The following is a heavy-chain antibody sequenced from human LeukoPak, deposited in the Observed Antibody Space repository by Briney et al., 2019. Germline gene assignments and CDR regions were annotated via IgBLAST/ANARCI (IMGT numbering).Heavy chain of an antibody. CDR2: IYYSGST. D-gene: IGHD3-10*01. CDR1: GGSISTYY. Sequence: SETLSLTCTVSGGSISTYYWNWIRQPPGKGLEWIGYIYYSGSTNYNPSLKSRVTISVDTSKNQFSLKLSSVTAADTAVYYCARDKFGESLFDYWGQGTLVTVSS. V-gene: IGHV4-59*01. CDR3: ARDKFGESLFDY. J-gene: IGHJ4*02.